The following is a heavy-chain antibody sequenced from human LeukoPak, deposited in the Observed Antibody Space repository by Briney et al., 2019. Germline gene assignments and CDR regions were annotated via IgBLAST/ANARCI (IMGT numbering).Heavy chain of an antibody. CDR3: VREIGIAVAGTIYYYYGMDV. V-gene: IGHV1-18*04. D-gene: IGHD6-19*01. Sequence: GASVKVSCKASGYTFTSYGISWVRQAPGQGLEWMGWISAYNGNTNYAQKLQGRVTMTTDTSTSTAYMELRSLRSDDTAVYYCVREIGIAVAGTIYYYYGMDVWGKGTTVTVSS. CDR1: GYTFTSYG. CDR2: ISAYNGNT. J-gene: IGHJ6*04.